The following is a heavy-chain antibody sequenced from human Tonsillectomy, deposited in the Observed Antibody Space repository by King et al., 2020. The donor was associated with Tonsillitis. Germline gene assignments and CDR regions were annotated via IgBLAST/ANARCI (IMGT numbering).Heavy chain of an antibody. D-gene: IGHD2-8*01. V-gene: IGHV3-64*02. J-gene: IGHJ4*02. CDR3: ARDGVPCTFDV. Sequence: VQLVESGENLVQPGGSLTLSCAASGFTFNSYTMHWVRQAPGKGLESVSAINNNGGKTYYAESVKGRFTISRDTSKNTLFLQMGSLRPEDMAGYYCARDGVPCTFDVWGQGTSVSVSS. CDR2: INNNGGKT. CDR1: GFTFNSYT.